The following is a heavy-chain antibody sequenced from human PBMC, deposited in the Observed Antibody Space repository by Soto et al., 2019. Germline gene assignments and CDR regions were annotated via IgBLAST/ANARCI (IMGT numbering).Heavy chain of an antibody. J-gene: IGHJ2*01. D-gene: IGHD6-13*01. Sequence: PGGSLRLSCAASGFTFSDYYMTWIRQAPGKGLEWVSYISSSSSYTNYAGSVKGRFTISRDNAKNSVYLQMNSLRGEDTAVYYCARDKGSSWTWYFDLWGRGTLVT. CDR3: ARDKGSSWTWYFDL. V-gene: IGHV3-11*05. CDR1: GFTFSDYY. CDR2: ISSSSSYT.